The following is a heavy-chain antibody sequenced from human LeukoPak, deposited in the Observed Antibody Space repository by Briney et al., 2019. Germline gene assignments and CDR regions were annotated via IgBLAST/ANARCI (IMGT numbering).Heavy chain of an antibody. CDR2: INHSGST. V-gene: IGHV4-34*01. D-gene: IGHD3-10*01. J-gene: IGHJ4*02. Sequence: SETLSLTCAVYGGSFSGYYWSWIRQPPGKGLEWIGEINHSGSTNYNPSLKSRVTISVDTSKNQFSLKLSSVTAADTAVYYCARATYYYGSGSYYNHWGQGTLVTVSS. CDR1: GGSFSGYY. CDR3: ARATYYYGSGSYYNH.